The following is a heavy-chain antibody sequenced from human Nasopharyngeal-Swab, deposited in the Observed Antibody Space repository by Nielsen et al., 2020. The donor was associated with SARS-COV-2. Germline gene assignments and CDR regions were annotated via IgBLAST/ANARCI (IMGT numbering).Heavy chain of an antibody. J-gene: IGHJ4*02. CDR3: AKDKEDLRGVGSYDY. V-gene: IGHV3-23*01. D-gene: IGHD3-10*01. Sequence: GGSLRLSCVGSGFTLRNYDMGWVRQTPGKRLEWVSHISGSGGGTYYTDSVKGRFTISRDNSKNTLHLHMSSLRAEDTAVYYCAKDKEDLRGVGSYDYWGQGTLVTVSS. CDR1: GFTLRNYD. CDR2: ISGSGGGT.